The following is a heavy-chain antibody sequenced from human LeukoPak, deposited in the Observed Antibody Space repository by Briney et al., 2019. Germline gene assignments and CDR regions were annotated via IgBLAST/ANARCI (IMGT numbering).Heavy chain of an antibody. D-gene: IGHD3/OR15-3a*01. CDR3: VRLGRMGNVVY. J-gene: IGHJ4*02. CDR1: GGSISRTRQY. Sequence: SETLSLTCTVSGGSISRTRQYWGWIRQPPENGLEWIGSMYYSGATYYNPSLKSRVTISLDTSKNQFSLTLTSVTAADTAVYYCVRLGRMGNVVYWGQGTLVPVSS. V-gene: IGHV4-39*01. CDR2: MYYSGAT.